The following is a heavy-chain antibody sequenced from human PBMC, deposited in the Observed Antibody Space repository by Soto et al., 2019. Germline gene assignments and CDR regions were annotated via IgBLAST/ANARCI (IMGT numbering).Heavy chain of an antibody. D-gene: IGHD2-15*01. CDR1: GGRFSTNA. J-gene: IGHJ4*02. V-gene: IGHV1-69*12. Sequence: QVQLVQSGAEVKKPGSSVKVSCKASGGRFSTNAISWLRQAPGQGLEWMGGIVAIFDKANYAQKFQDRVTTTADESTSTAYMELSSLRSDDTAVYYCAREAHGGNFESWGQGTLVTVSS. CDR3: AREAHGGNFES. CDR2: IVAIFDKA.